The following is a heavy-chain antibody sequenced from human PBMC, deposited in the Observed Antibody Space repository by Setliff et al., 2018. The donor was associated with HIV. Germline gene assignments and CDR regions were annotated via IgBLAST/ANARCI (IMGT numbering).Heavy chain of an antibody. Sequence: SETLSLTCTVSDSGTYYWSWIRQPAGKGLEWIGRVSSRGDTNYNPSLKSRVTMSVDTSKNQFSLKLTSVTASDTAVYYCARAAAGNTVPFDLWGQGSPVTVSS. J-gene: IGHJ4*02. CDR3: ARAAAGNTVPFDL. V-gene: IGHV4-4*07. D-gene: IGHD4-17*01. CDR2: VSSRGDT. CDR1: DSGTYY.